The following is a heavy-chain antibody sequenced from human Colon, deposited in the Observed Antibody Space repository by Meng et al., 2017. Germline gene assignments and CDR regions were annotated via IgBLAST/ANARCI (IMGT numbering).Heavy chain of an antibody. D-gene: IGHD3-10*01. CDR1: RCSFSSRNW. J-gene: IGHJ4*02. V-gene: IGHV4-4*02. CDR2: IYHSGTT. CDR3: ARRAPLWFGELASFDS. Sequence: EGSGPRLVAPSGTLLLPSTSSRCSFSSRNWWTLVRQPPGKGLEWIGEIYHSGTTNYNPSLKSRVTISVDKSKNQFSLKLNSVTAADTAVYFCARRAPLWFGELASFDSWGQGTLVTVSS.